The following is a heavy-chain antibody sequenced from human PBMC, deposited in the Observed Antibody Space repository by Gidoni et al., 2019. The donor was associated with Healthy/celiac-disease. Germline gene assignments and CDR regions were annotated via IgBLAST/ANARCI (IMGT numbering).Heavy chain of an antibody. J-gene: IGHJ6*03. D-gene: IGHD4-17*01. CDR1: GGSISRSSYY. Sequence: QLQLQESGPGLVKPSETLSLTCTVSGGSISRSSYYWGWIRQPPGKGLEWIGSIYYSGSTYYNPSLKSRVTISVDTSKNQFSLKLSSVTAADTAVYYCARHRGLRGYYYMDVWGKGTTVTVSS. CDR3: ARHRGLRGYYYMDV. V-gene: IGHV4-39*01. CDR2: IYYSGST.